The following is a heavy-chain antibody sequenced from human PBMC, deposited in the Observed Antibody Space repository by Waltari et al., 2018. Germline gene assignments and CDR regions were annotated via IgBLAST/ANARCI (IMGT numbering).Heavy chain of an antibody. CDR1: GGSISSSNW. J-gene: IGHJ4*02. Sequence: QVQLQESGPGLVKPSGTLSLTCAVSGGSISSSNWWSWVRQPPGRGLEWIGEIYHSGSTNYNPALKSRDTRSVDKSKNQFSLKLSYVTAADTAVYYCARWGDCSSTSCYASPLDYWGQGTLVTVSS. D-gene: IGHD2-2*01. CDR2: IYHSGST. CDR3: ARWGDCSSTSCYASPLDY. V-gene: IGHV4-4*02.